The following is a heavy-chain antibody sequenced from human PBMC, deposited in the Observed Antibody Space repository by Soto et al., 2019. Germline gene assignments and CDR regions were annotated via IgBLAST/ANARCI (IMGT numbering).Heavy chain of an antibody. Sequence: EVQLVESGGGSVQPGGSLSLSCAASGFTFSSYSMNWVRQAPGKGLEWVSYISSSSSTIYYADSVKGRFTISRDNAKNSLYLQMNSLRAEDTAVYYCARDDYGSGSYYQDYWGQGTLVTVSS. V-gene: IGHV3-48*01. D-gene: IGHD3-10*01. CDR2: ISSSSSTI. CDR3: ARDDYGSGSYYQDY. CDR1: GFTFSSYS. J-gene: IGHJ4*02.